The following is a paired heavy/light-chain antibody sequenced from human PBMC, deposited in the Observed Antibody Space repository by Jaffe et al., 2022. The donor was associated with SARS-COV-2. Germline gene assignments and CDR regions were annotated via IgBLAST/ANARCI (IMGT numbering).Heavy chain of an antibody. J-gene: IGHJ4*02. CDR2: ISNDGIT. D-gene: IGHD3-3*01. CDR3: ARAHWGSIDF. CDR1: GLTLSDNF. V-gene: IGHV3-66*02. Sequence: EVQLVESGGGLVQPGGSLRLSCAVSGLTLSDNFMIWVRQAPGKGLEAVSMISNDGITFYTDSMRGRFTISRDISKNTVSLEVSSLGTEDTAVYYCARAHWGSIDFWGRGTLVTVSS.
Light chain of an antibody. Sequence: DVVMTQSPLSLPVTLGQSASISCRSSQSLVYSDGNTYLSWFQQRPGQSPRRLIYKVSNRDSGVPDRFSGGGSGPDFTLKISRVEAEDIGVYYCMQGSRWPYAFGQGTKLEIK. V-gene: IGKV2-30*01. CDR2: KVS. J-gene: IGKJ2*01. CDR1: QSLVYSDGNTY. CDR3: MQGSRWPYA.